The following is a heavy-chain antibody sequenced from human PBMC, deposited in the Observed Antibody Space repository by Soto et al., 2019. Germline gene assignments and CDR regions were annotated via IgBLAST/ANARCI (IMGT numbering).Heavy chain of an antibody. D-gene: IGHD2-2*01. CDR3: ARDDCSSTSCREYYYYGMDV. V-gene: IGHV1-69*06. Sequence: SVKVSCKASGGTFSSYAISWVRQAPGQGLEWMGGIIPIFGTANYAQKFQGRVTITADKSTSTAYLELSSLRSEDTAVYYCARDDCSSTSCREYYYYGMDVWGQGTTVTVSS. CDR2: IIPIFGTA. CDR1: GGTFSSYA. J-gene: IGHJ6*02.